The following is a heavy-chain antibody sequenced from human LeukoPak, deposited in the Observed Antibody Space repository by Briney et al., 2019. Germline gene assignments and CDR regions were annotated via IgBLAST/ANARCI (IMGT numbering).Heavy chain of an antibody. CDR1: GFTFTTFW. V-gene: IGHV3-74*01. CDR2: INHDGSST. Sequence: GGSLRLSCATSGFTFTTFWMHWVRQAPGKGLVWVSRINHDGSSTNYADSVKGRFTISRDNAKNSLYLQMNSLRAEDTALYYCAKDLSALLPGAHNYMDVWGKGTTVTISS. D-gene: IGHD3-3*02. J-gene: IGHJ6*03. CDR3: AKDLSALLPGAHNYMDV.